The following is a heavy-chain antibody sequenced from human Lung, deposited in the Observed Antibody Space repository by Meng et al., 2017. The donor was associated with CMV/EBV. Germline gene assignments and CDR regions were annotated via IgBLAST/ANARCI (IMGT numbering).Heavy chain of an antibody. J-gene: IGHJ5*02. CDR2: ISSSGSIK. CDR3: ARDFSAVHNWFDA. CDR1: GFIFSDYY. V-gene: IGHV3-11*04. Sequence: CAASGFIFSDYYMNWIRQAPGKGLEWVSYISSSGSIKKYADSVEGRFTISRDNAKKSLYLQMNSLRAEDTAFYYCARDFSAVHNWFDAWGQGTLVTVSS. D-gene: IGHD1-26*01.